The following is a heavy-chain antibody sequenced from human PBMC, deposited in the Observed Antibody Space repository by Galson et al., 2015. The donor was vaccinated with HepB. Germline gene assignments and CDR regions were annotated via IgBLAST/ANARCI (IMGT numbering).Heavy chain of an antibody. CDR3: ARDKRLAVAGTNWFDP. J-gene: IGHJ5*02. Sequence: SLRLSCAASGFTFSSYAMHWVRQAPGKGLEWVAVISYDGSNKYYADSVKGRFTISRDNSKNTLYLQMNSLRAEDTAVYYCARDKRLAVAGTNWFDPWGQGTLVTVSS. CDR2: ISYDGSNK. D-gene: IGHD6-19*01. V-gene: IGHV3-30*04. CDR1: GFTFSSYA.